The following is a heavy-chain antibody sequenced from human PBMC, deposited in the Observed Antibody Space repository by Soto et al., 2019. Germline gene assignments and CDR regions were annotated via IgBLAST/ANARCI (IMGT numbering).Heavy chain of an antibody. CDR1: SGSIRTSY. V-gene: IGHV4-59*01. J-gene: IGHJ3*02. Sequence: QVQLQESGPGLVKPSETLSLTCTVTSGSIRTSYWTWIRQFPGKRLEWIAHIHNSGNTNSNPSLKSRVTMSMDTSKNQISLRLTSVTAADTAMYYCARLQYTVVTPIDMWGQGTMVTVSS. CDR3: ARLQYTVVTPIDM. CDR2: IHNSGNT. D-gene: IGHD2-21*02.